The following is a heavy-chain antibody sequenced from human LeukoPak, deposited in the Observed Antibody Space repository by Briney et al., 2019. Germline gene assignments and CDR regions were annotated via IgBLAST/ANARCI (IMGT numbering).Heavy chain of an antibody. J-gene: IGHJ4*02. V-gene: IGHV3-74*01. CDR2: IKSDGST. CDR1: GFTFSSYW. CDR3: AKGDCSGGSCYSPFDY. Sequence: GGSLRLSCAASGFTFSSYWMHWVRQTPGKGLVWVSRIKSDGSTIYADSVKGRFTISRDNAKNTLYLQMNSLRAEDTAVYYCAKGDCSGGSCYSPFDYWGQGTLVTVSS. D-gene: IGHD2-15*01.